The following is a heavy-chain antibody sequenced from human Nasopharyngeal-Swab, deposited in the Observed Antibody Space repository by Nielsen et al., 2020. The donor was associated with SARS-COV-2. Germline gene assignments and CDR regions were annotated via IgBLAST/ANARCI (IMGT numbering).Heavy chain of an antibody. CDR2: INPNSGGT. D-gene: IGHD1-26*01. J-gene: IGHJ3*02. Sequence: ASVKVSCKASGYTFTGYYMHWVRQAPGQGLEWMGRINPNSGGTNYARKFQGRVTMTRDTSISTAYMELSRLRSDDTAVYYCARSGSYSDAFDIWGQGTMVTVSS. CDR3: ARSGSYSDAFDI. V-gene: IGHV1-2*06. CDR1: GYTFTGYY.